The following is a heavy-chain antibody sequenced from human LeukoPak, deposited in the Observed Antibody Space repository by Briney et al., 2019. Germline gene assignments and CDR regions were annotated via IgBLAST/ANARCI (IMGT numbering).Heavy chain of an antibody. J-gene: IGHJ3*02. Sequence: SETLSLTCTVSGGSISSYYWSWIRQPPGKGLEWIGYIYYSGSTNYNPSLKSRVTISVDTSKNQFSLKLSSVTAADTAVYYCASGVVTTLRAFDIWGQGTMVTVSS. D-gene: IGHD2-21*02. V-gene: IGHV4-59*01. CDR3: ASGVVTTLRAFDI. CDR2: IYYSGST. CDR1: GGSISSYY.